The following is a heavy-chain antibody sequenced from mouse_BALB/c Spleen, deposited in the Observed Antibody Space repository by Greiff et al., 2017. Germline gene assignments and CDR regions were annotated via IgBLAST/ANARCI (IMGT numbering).Heavy chain of an antibody. CDR3: ARPTVVASYWYFDV. CDR2: ISYSGST. Sequence: VQLQQSGPSLVKPSQTLSLTCSVTGDSITSGYWNWIRKFPGNTLEYMGYISYSGSTYYNPSLKSRISITRDTSKNQYYLQLNSVTTEDTATYYYARPTVVASYWYFDVWGAGTTVTVSS. CDR1: GDSITSGY. V-gene: IGHV3-8*02. J-gene: IGHJ1*01. D-gene: IGHD1-1*01.